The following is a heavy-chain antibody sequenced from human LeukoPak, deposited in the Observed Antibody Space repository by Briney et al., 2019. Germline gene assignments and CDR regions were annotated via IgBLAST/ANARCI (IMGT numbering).Heavy chain of an antibody. D-gene: IGHD3-10*01. CDR1: GYTFTSYG. J-gene: IGHJ4*02. CDR2: ISAYNGNT. V-gene: IGHV1-18*01. CDR3: ARGITMVRGVTLKSDGFDY. Sequence: GASVKVSCKASGYTFTSYGISWVRQAPGQGLEWMGWISAYNGNTNYAQKLQGGVTMTTDTSTSTAYMELRSLRSDDTAVYYCARGITMVRGVTLKSDGFDYWGQGTLVTVSS.